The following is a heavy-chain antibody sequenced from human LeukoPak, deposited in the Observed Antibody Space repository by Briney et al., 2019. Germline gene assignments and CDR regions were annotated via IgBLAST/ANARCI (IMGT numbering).Heavy chain of an antibody. CDR1: GFTFSSYS. Sequence: GGSLRLSCAASGFTFSSYSMNWVRQAPGEGLEWVSSISNSGSYIYYADSLKGRFTISRDNAKNSLYLQMNSLRAEDTAVYYCVRTADYSLYGDFDYWGQGTLVTVSS. J-gene: IGHJ4*02. V-gene: IGHV3-21*01. D-gene: IGHD4-11*01. CDR3: VRTADYSLYGDFDY. CDR2: ISNSGSYI.